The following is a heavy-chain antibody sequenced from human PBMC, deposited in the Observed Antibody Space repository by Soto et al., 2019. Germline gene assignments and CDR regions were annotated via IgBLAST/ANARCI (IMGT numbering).Heavy chain of an antibody. J-gene: IGHJ3*02. CDR2: ISCDGSNK. CDR3: ARDPALSITMVRPNAFDI. D-gene: IGHD3-10*01. Sequence: PGGSLRLSCAASGFTFSSYAMHWVRQAPGKGLEWVAVISCDGSNKYYADSVKGRFTISRDNSKNTLYLQMNSLRAEDTAVYYCARDPALSITMVRPNAFDIWGQGTMVTVSS. CDR1: GFTFSSYA. V-gene: IGHV3-30-3*01.